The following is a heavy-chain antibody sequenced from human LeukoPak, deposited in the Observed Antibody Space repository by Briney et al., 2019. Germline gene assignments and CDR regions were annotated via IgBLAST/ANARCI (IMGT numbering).Heavy chain of an antibody. CDR3: AREGGGPRWLDP. Sequence: PSETLSLTRTVSGGSISGYYWSWIRQPAGKGLEWIGRINNSGSSNYNPSLRSRVTMSVDTSKNQFSLNLSAVTAADTAVYYCAREGGGPRWLDPWGQGTLVTVSS. V-gene: IGHV4-4*07. J-gene: IGHJ5*02. CDR2: INNSGSS. CDR1: GGSISGYY. D-gene: IGHD6-25*01.